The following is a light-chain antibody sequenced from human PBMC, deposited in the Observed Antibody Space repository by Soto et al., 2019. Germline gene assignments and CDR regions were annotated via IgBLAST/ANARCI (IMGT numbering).Light chain of an antibody. CDR3: CSYTDSRTHI. Sequence: QSALTQPASVSGSPGQSITISCTGISSDVGGYNYVSWYQQHPGKAPKLIIFEVSYRPSGISNRFSASKSGDTASLTISGLQADDEADYYCCSYTDSRTHIFGSGTKVTV. CDR1: SSDVGGYNY. J-gene: IGLJ1*01. CDR2: EVS. V-gene: IGLV2-14*01.